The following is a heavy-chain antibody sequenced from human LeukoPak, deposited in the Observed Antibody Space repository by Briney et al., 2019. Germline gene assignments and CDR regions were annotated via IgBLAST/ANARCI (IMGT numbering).Heavy chain of an antibody. CDR1: GYTFTSYD. V-gene: IGHV1-8*01. D-gene: IGHD6-6*01. J-gene: IGHJ6*03. Sequence: GASVKVSCKASGYTFTSYDINWVRQATGQGLEWMGWMNPNSGNTGYAQKFQGRVTMTRNTSISTAYMELSSLRSEDMAVYYCARVSSYSFYYYYYMDVWGKGTTVTVSS. CDR3: ARVSSYSFYYYYYMDV. CDR2: MNPNSGNT.